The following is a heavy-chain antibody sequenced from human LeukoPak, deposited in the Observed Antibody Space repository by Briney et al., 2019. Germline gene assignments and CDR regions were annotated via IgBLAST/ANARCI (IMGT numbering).Heavy chain of an antibody. CDR3: AKEPTVSIEHRFDY. J-gene: IGHJ4*02. CDR1: GSTFSSYA. CDR2: ISGSGGST. Sequence: PGGSLRLSCAASGSTFSSYAMSWVRQAPGKGLDWVSAISGSGGSTYYADSVKGRFTISRDNSKNTLYLQMNSLRAEDTAVYYCAKEPTVSIEHRFDYWAREPWSPSPQ. V-gene: IGHV3-23*01. D-gene: IGHD4-11*01.